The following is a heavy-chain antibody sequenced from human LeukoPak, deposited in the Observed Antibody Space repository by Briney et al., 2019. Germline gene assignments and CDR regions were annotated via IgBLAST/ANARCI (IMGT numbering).Heavy chain of an antibody. J-gene: IGHJ2*01. CDR1: GGSIISTGHY. CDR2: IFYSGTT. CDR3: ARVTYGRPGYWYFDL. D-gene: IGHD3-10*01. V-gene: IGHV4-39*07. Sequence: KPSETLSLICTVSGGSIISTGHYWGWIRQPPGKGLEWIGNIFYSGTTYYYPSLTSRVTVSIDTSKSQFSLRLTSVAAADTAVYFCARVTYGRPGYWYFDLWGRGTLVTVSS.